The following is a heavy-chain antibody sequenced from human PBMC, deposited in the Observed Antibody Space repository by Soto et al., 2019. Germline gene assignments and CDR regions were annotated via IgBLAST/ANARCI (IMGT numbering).Heavy chain of an antibody. D-gene: IGHD4-17*01. J-gene: IGHJ1*01. V-gene: IGHV3-33*01. CDR1: GFTFSSYG. CDR2: IWYDGSNK. Sequence: GGSLRLSCAASGFTFSSYGMHWVRQAPGKGLEWVAVIWYDGSNKYYADSVKGRFTISRDNSKNTLYLQMNNLRAEDTAVYYCARDSGDYVGYFQHWGQGTLVTVSS. CDR3: ARDSGDYVGYFQH.